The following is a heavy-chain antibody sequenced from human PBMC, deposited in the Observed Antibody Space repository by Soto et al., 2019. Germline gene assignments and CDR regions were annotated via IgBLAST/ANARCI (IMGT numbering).Heavy chain of an antibody. CDR1: GGSISSSSYY. CDR2: IYYSGST. J-gene: IGHJ6*03. CDR3: ARRPQKSGYDYYYYYYYMDV. Sequence: PSETLSLTCTVSGGSISSSSYYWGWIRQPPGKGLEWIGSIYYSGSTYYNPSLKSRVTISVDTSKNQFSPKLSSVTAADTAVYYCARRPQKSGYDYYYYYYYMDVWGKGTTVTVSS. D-gene: IGHD5-12*01. V-gene: IGHV4-39*01.